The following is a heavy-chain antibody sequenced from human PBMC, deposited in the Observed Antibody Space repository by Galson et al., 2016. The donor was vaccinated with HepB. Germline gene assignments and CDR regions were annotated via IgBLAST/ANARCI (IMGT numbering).Heavy chain of an antibody. CDR1: GFTFGDYA. D-gene: IGHD6-13*01. Sequence: SLRLSCAGSGFTFGDYAMGWFRQAPGKGLEWVSGITSGGITYYADSVKGRFTISRDNSKNILFLHMNSLSPGDTAKYYCARDRGGGTSWYLGYSWGQGSLGIVSS. V-gene: IGHV3-23*01. CDR3: ARDRGGGTSWYLGYS. J-gene: IGHJ4*02. CDR2: ITSGGIT.